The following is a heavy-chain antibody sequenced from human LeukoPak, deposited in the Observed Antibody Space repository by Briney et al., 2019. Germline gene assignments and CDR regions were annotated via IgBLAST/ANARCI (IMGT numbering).Heavy chain of an antibody. CDR1: RFTFSNYA. D-gene: IGHD5-18*01. J-gene: IGHJ4*02. Sequence: GGSLRLSCAASRFTFSNYAMHWVRRAPGKGLEWVAVISYDGNNKYYADSVKGRFTISRDNSKNTLYLEMNSLRAEDTAVYYCAREYSYGFDHWGQGTLVTVSS. CDR2: ISYDGNNK. CDR3: AREYSYGFDH. V-gene: IGHV3-30*04.